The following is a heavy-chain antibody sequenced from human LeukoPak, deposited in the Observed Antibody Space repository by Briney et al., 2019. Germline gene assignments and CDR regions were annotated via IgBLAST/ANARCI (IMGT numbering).Heavy chain of an antibody. CDR3: ARRKSYYTYYYYRDV. CDR2: INHSGST. V-gene: IGHV4-34*01. Sequence: SETLSLTCAVYGGSFSGYYWSWIRQPPGKGLEWIGEINHSGSTNYNPSLKSRVTISVDTSKNQFSLKLSSVTAADTAVYYCARRKSYYTYYYYRDVWGKGTTVTISS. J-gene: IGHJ6*03. D-gene: IGHD1-26*01. CDR1: GGSFSGYY.